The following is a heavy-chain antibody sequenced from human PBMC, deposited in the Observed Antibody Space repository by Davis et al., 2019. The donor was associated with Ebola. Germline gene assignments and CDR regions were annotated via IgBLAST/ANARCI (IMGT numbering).Heavy chain of an antibody. V-gene: IGHV1-69*06. J-gene: IGHJ6*02. CDR1: GGTFSSYA. Sequence: SVKVSCKASGGTFSSYAISWVRQAPGQGLEWMGGIIPIFGTANYAQKFQGRVTITADKSTSTAYMELSSLRSEDTAVYYCARDLPGAAGYGMDVWGQGTTVTVSS. CDR3: ARDLPGAAGYGMDV. CDR2: IIPIFGTA. D-gene: IGHD2-2*01.